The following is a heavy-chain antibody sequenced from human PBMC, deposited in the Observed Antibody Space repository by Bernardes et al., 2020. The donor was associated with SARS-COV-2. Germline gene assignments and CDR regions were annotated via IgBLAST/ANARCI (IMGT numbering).Heavy chain of an antibody. D-gene: IGHD5-12*01. CDR2: ISSSSNYI. J-gene: IGHJ6*02. Sequence: GGYLRPSCAASGFTLSSYSMNWVRPAPGKGLEWVSSISSSSNYIYYADPVKGRFTISRDNAKNSLYLQMNSLRAEDTAVYYCARAPDVDIVATILGGYYYYGMDVWGQGTTVTVSS. V-gene: IGHV3-21*01. CDR3: ARAPDVDIVATILGGYYYYGMDV. CDR1: GFTLSSYS.